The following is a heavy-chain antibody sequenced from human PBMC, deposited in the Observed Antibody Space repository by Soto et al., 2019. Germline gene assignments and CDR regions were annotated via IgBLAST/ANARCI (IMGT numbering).Heavy chain of an antibody. CDR2: ISYDGSNK. V-gene: IGHV3-30*18. J-gene: IGHJ4*02. D-gene: IGHD1-1*01. CDR1: GFTFSSYG. Sequence: QVQLVESGGGVVQPGRSLRLSCAASGFTFSSYGMHWVRQAPGKGLEWVGGISYDGSNKYYADSVKGRFTISRDNYKNTLYLQMNRLRAEDTSVYYCEKALPRCPTTGADYWGPGTLVTVSS. CDR3: EKALPRCPTTGADY.